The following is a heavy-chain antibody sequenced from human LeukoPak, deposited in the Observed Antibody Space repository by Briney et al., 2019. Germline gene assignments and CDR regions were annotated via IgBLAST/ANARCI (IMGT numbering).Heavy chain of an antibody. V-gene: IGHV3-53*01. J-gene: IGHJ4*02. Sequence: GGSLTLSCAASGFTVSSNYMSWLRQAPGKGVEWVSVIYSGGSTYYADSVKGRFTISRDNSKNTLYLQMTRLRTEEPDVYYCARVRTATTIDYWGQGTLVTVSS. D-gene: IGHD2-15*01. CDR2: IYSGGST. CDR3: ARVRTATTIDY. CDR1: GFTVSSNY.